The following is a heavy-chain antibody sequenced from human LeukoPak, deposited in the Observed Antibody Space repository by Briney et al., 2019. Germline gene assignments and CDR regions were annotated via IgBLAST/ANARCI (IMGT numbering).Heavy chain of an antibody. D-gene: IGHD3-3*01. Sequence: SVKVSCKASGGTFSSYAISWVRQAPGQGLEWMGGIIPIFGTANCAQKFQGRVTITADESTSTAYMELSSLRSEDTAVFSWRAGGPPPPPDYDFWSGYSRWGQGTLVTVSS. V-gene: IGHV1-69*01. CDR1: GGTFSSYA. CDR3: RAGGPPPPPDYDFWSGYSR. CDR2: IIPIFGTA. J-gene: IGHJ4*02.